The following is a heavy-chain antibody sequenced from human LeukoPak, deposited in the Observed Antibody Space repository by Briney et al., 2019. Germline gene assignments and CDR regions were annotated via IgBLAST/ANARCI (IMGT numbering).Heavy chain of an antibody. CDR3: ARSTYYDFWSGQPYYYYYYMDV. CDR2: ISGSGGST. D-gene: IGHD3-3*01. J-gene: IGHJ6*03. Sequence: EPGGSLRLSCAASGFTFSSYAMSWVRQAPGKGLEWVSAISGSGGSTYYADSVKGRFTISRDNSKNTLYLQMNSLRAEDTAVYYCARSTYYDFWSGQPYYYYYYMDVWGKGTTVTVSS. CDR1: GFTFSSYA. V-gene: IGHV3-23*01.